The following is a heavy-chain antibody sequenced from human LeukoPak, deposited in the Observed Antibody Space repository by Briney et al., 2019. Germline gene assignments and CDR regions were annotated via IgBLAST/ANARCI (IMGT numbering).Heavy chain of an antibody. J-gene: IGHJ4*02. CDR2: IYYSGST. CDR3: ARPGYSSGWHY. V-gene: IGHV4-39*01. Sequence: SETLSLTCTVSGGSISSSSYYWGWIRQPPGKGLEWIGSIYYSGSTYYNPSLKCRVTISVYTSKNQFSLKLRSVTAADTAVYYCARPGYSSGWHYWGQGTLVTVPS. D-gene: IGHD6-19*01. CDR1: GGSISSSSYY.